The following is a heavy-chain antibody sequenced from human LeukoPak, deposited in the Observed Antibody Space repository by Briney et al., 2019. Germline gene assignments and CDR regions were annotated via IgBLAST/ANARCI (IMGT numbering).Heavy chain of an antibody. CDR1: GYTFTSYH. D-gene: IGHD2-2*01. CDR3: ARDSPGIVVIPAAPDY. CDR2: INPSGGST. Sequence: ASVKVSCKASGYTFTSYHIHWMRQAPGQGLEWMGIINPSGGSTTYAQKFQGRVTMTRDTSTSTVYMDLSSLRSEDTAVYYCARDSPGIVVIPAAPDYWGQGTLVTVSS. V-gene: IGHV1-46*01. J-gene: IGHJ4*02.